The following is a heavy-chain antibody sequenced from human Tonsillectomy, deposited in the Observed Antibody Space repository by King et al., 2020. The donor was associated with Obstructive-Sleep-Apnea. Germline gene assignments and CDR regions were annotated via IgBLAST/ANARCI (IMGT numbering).Heavy chain of an antibody. J-gene: IGHJ4*02. CDR3: ARDLHYGYDY. CDR1: GLTFSSSW. Sequence: VQLVESGGGLVQPGGSLRLSCAASGLTFSSSWMHWVRQVPGEGLVWVSDISPDGRTTSYAESVKGRFTISRENAKNTPDLQLNSLRAEDTAVYYCARDLHYGYDYWGQGTLVTVSS. D-gene: IGHD3-10*01. CDR2: ISPDGRTT. V-gene: IGHV3-74*01.